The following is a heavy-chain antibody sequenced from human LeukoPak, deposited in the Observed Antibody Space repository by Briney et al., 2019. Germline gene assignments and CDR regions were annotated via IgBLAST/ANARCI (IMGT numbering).Heavy chain of an antibody. Sequence: GGSLRLSCAASGFTFSSYAMSWVRQAPGKGLEWVSAISGTGGSIYYADSVKGRFTISRDNSKNTLYLQMNSLRAEDTAVYYCAKEEGSGWYNWFDPWGQGTLVTVSS. V-gene: IGHV3-23*01. CDR1: GFTFSSYA. D-gene: IGHD6-19*01. CDR3: AKEEGSGWYNWFDP. J-gene: IGHJ5*02. CDR2: ISGTGGSI.